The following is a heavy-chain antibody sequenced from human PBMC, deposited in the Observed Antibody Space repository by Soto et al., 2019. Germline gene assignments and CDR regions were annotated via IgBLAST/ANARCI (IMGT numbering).Heavy chain of an antibody. CDR2: INGDGSST. J-gene: IGHJ5*02. Sequence: EVQLVESGGDLVQPGGSLRLSCAASAFTFSNYWMHWVRQAPGKGLVWVSRINGDGSSTIYADSVKGRVTISRDNANNTLYLQMNSLRAEDTAVYYCARDDYVLRFDPWGQGTLVTVSS. D-gene: IGHD3-10*02. CDR3: ARDDYVLRFDP. V-gene: IGHV3-74*01. CDR1: AFTFSNYW.